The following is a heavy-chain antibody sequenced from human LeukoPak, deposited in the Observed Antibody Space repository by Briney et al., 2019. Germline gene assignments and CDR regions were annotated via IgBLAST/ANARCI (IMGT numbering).Heavy chain of an antibody. V-gene: IGHV3-20*04. CDR3: ARAYDFWSVYRPDY. D-gene: IGHD3-3*01. J-gene: IGHJ4*02. Sequence: GGSLRLSCAASGFTFDDYGMSWVRQAPGKGLEWVSGINWNGGRTGYADSVKGRFTISRDNAKNSLYLQMNSLRAEDPALYYCARAYDFWSVYRPDYWGQGTLVTVSS. CDR1: GFTFDDYG. CDR2: INWNGGRT.